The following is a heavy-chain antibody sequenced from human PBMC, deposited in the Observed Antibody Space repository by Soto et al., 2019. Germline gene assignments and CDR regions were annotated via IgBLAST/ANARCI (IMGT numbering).Heavy chain of an antibody. V-gene: IGHV3-30*18. J-gene: IGHJ6*02. Sequence: PGGSLRLSCAASGFTFSSYGMHWVRQAPGEGLEWVAVMSYDGTNKYYADSVKGRFTISRDNSKNTLSLQMNSLRGEDTAAYYCAEEWYSSSSYYYGMDVWGRGTTVTDSS. CDR3: AEEWYSSSSYYYGMDV. CDR2: MSYDGTNK. CDR1: GFTFSSYG. D-gene: IGHD6-6*01.